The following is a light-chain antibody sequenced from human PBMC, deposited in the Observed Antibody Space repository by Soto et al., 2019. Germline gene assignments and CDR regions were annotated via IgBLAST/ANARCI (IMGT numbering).Light chain of an antibody. J-gene: IGKJ5*01. CDR1: QRFTSVS. CDR2: GAS. V-gene: IGKV3-20*01. Sequence: EIVLTQSPGTLSLSPGDRATLSCRASQRFTSVSLAWYQHKPGQSPRLLIYGASTRAAGIPARFSASGSVSGTAFTLTIRRLEPEDFALYYCQLFGDSPPEVTFGQGTRLEIK. CDR3: QLFGDSPPEVT.